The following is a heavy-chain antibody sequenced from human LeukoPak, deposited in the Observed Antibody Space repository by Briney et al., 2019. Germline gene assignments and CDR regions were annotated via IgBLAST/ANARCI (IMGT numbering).Heavy chain of an antibody. D-gene: IGHD3-16*01. J-gene: IGHJ3*02. CDR2: ISWNTGNK. Sequence: PGGSLRLSCAAAGFTFDNYAMPWVRQAPGKGLEWVSRISWNTGNKDYADSVKGRFTISRDNAKNSLYLQMNSLRAEDTALYYCAKGTTFDAFDMWGQGTMVTVSS. CDR1: GFTFDNYA. CDR3: AKGTTFDAFDM. V-gene: IGHV3-9*01.